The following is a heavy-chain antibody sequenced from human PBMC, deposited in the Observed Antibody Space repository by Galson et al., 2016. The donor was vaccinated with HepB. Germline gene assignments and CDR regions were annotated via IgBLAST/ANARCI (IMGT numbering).Heavy chain of an antibody. CDR3: TNDRGSYYYGSGALSD. CDR2: DSMDGRRK. J-gene: IGHJ4*02. CDR1: GFLFRSYG. D-gene: IGHD3-10*01. Sequence: SLRLSCAGSGFLFRSYGMHWVRQAPGKGLEWVAADSMDGRRKFYSDSVKGRFTISRDNAKNSLYLQMNSLRDDDTAVYYCTNDRGSYYYGSGALSDWGQGTLVAVSS. V-gene: IGHV3-30*18.